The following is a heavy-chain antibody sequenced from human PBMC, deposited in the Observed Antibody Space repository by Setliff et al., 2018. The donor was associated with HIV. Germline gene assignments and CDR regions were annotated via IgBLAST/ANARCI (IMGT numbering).Heavy chain of an antibody. V-gene: IGHV3-21*04. J-gene: IGHJ6*03. CDR2: LTTTKSYV. CDR1: GFTFNDYN. D-gene: IGHD7-27*01. Sequence: PGGSLRLSCAASGFTFNDYNMNWVRQAPGKGLEWVSSLTTTKSYVHYAASVKGRFAISRDFSQNTLSLHMNSLRAEDTAVYYCARIANLYYMDVWGKGTTVTVSS. CDR3: ARIANLYYMDV.